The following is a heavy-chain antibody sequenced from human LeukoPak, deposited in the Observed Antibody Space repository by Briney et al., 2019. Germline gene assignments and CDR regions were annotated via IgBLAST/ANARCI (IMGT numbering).Heavy chain of an antibody. V-gene: IGHV3-23*01. D-gene: IGHD6-13*01. J-gene: IGHJ4*02. CDR2: ISGSGGST. CDR1: GFTFSSYA. CDR3: AKDTGFTRPTSYSSSSYFDY. Sequence: PGGSLRLSCAASGFTFSSYAMSWVRQAPGKGLEWVSAISGSGGSTYYADSVKGRFTISRDNSKNTLYLQMNSLRAEDTAVYYCAKDTGFTRPTSYSSSSYFDYWGQGTLVTASP.